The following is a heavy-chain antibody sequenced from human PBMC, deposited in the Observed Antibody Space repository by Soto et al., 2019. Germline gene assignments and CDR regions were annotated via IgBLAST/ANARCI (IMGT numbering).Heavy chain of an antibody. D-gene: IGHD3-16*02. CDR3: ATRYDYIWGSYRRYQSLAY. V-gene: IGHV1-18*01. J-gene: IGHJ4*02. CDR2: ISAYNGNT. Sequence: ASVKVSCKASGYTFTTYGISWVRQAPGQGLEWMGWISAYNGNTNYAQKFQGRVTMTTDTSTGTAYMELSSLRSEDTAVYYCATRYDYIWGSYRRYQSLAYWGQGTLVTLS. CDR1: GYTFTTYG.